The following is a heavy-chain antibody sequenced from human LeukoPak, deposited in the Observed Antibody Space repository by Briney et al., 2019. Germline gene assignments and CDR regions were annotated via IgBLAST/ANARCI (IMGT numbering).Heavy chain of an antibody. Sequence: SETLSLTCTVSGGSISRYYWSWIRQPPGKGLEWIGYIYYTGSTNYNPSPKSRVTISVDMSKNQFSLKLSSVTAADTAVYYCARHSIPYSTSSPIDYWGQGTLVTVSS. V-gene: IGHV4-59*08. CDR2: IYYTGST. J-gene: IGHJ4*02. CDR3: ARHSIPYSTSSPIDY. CDR1: GGSISRYY. D-gene: IGHD6-6*01.